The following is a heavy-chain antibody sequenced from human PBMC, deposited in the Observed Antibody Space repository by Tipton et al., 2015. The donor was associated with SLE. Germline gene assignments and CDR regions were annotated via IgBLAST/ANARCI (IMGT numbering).Heavy chain of an antibody. V-gene: IGHV3-15*01. CDR3: TTNTNKDYVWGSWNYYYMDV. CDR1: EFTFNDAW. CDR2: IKSIVNGGTT. Sequence: LTCAASEFTFNDAWMSWVRQAPGKGLEWVGRIKSIVNGGTTDYAAPVKGRFSISRDDSKKTLYLQMNSLKTEDTAVYYCTTNTNKDYVWGSWNYYYMDVWGQGTAVTVSS. J-gene: IGHJ6*03. D-gene: IGHD3-16*01.